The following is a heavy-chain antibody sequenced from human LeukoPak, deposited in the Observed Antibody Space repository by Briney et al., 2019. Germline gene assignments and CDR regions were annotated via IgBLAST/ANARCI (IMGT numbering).Heavy chain of an antibody. V-gene: IGHV6-1*01. CDR1: GDSVSSNSAA. CDR3: AREGEVGTTWSWFDP. J-gene: IGHJ5*02. D-gene: IGHD1-26*01. CDR2: TYYRSKWYN. Sequence: SQTLSLTCAISGDSVSSNSAAWNWIRQFPSRGLEWLGRTYYRSKWYNHYAVSLKSRITINPDTSKNQFSLQLNSVTPEDTAIYFCAREGEVGTTWSWFDPWGQGTLVTVSS.